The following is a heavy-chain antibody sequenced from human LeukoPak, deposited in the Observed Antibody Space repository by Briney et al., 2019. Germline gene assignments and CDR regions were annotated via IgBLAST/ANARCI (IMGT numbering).Heavy chain of an antibody. CDR1: GGSISSYY. CDR2: IYYSGST. Sequence: SETLSLTCSVSGGSISSYYWSWIRQPPGKGLEWIGYIYYSGSTNYNPSLKSRVTISVDTSKNQFSLKLSSVTAADTAVYYCARGRYYGSGSYPFDYWGQGTLVTVSS. J-gene: IGHJ4*02. D-gene: IGHD3-10*01. V-gene: IGHV4-59*08. CDR3: ARGRYYGSGSYPFDY.